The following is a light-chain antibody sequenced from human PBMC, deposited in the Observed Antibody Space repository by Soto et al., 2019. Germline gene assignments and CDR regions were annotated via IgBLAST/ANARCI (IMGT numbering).Light chain of an antibody. CDR3: MQALQTPRT. J-gene: IGKJ1*01. Sequence: IVMTQSPLSLPVTPGEAASISCRSSQSLLHKNGNNYFNWYLQKPGQSPQVLIYMGSNRASGVPDRFSVSGSGTYFTLKIIRVEAEDAGVYYCMQALQTPRTFGQWTKVEIK. V-gene: IGKV2-28*01. CDR2: MGS. CDR1: QSLLHKNGNNY.